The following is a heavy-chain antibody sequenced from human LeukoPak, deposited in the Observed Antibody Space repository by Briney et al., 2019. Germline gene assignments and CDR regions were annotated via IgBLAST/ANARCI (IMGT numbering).Heavy chain of an antibody. Sequence: PGGSLRLSCAASGFTFSSYAMSWVRQAPGKGLEWVSAISGSGGSTYYADSVKGQFTISRDNSKNTLYLQMNSLRAEDTAVYYCAKVGVLALTYYDFWSGYYSFDPWGQGTLVTVSS. CDR3: AKVGVLALTYYDFWSGYYSFDP. CDR2: ISGSGGST. D-gene: IGHD3-3*01. V-gene: IGHV3-23*01. J-gene: IGHJ5*02. CDR1: GFTFSSYA.